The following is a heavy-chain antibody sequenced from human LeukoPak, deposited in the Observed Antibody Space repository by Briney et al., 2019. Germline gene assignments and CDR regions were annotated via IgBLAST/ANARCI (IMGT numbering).Heavy chain of an antibody. CDR2: ISGDGGST. Sequence: PGGSLRLSCAASGFTFDDYAMHWVRQAPGKGLEWVSLISGDGGSTYYADSVKGRFTISRDNSKNSLYLQMNSLRTEDTALHYCAKENGDYVFDYWGQGTLVTVSS. D-gene: IGHD4-17*01. CDR3: AKENGDYVFDY. CDR1: GFTFDDYA. V-gene: IGHV3-43*02. J-gene: IGHJ4*02.